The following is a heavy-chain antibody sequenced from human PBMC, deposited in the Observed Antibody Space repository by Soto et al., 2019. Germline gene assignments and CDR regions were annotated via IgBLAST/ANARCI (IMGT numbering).Heavy chain of an antibody. CDR3: ARKSLRPTRRPNYWCFAL. Sequence: EVQLLESGGGLVKPEGSLRLSCAGSGFTFINYAMTWVRQAPGEGPEWVSSISGGGDATFFADSVRSRFSISRDNSKNTGAMQMNSLGVDDTAVYCCARKSLRPTRRPNYWCFALWGRWILVTVSS. V-gene: IGHV3-23*01. CDR2: ISGGGDAT. D-gene: IGHD2-2*01. CDR1: GFTFINYA. J-gene: IGHJ2*01.